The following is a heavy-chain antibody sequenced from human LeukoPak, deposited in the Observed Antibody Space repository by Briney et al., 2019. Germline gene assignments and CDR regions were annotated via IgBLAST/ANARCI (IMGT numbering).Heavy chain of an antibody. J-gene: IGHJ1*01. CDR3: ARVRGTFETD. CDR2: LYYSGST. Sequence: SETLSLTCTVSGASISTYYWSWIRQPPGKGLGWIGYLYYSGSTTYSPSLKSRVTMSVDTPKSQFSLKLNSVTAADTAIYYCARVRGTFETDWGQGTLVTVP. V-gene: IGHV4-59*01. D-gene: IGHD2/OR15-2a*01. CDR1: GASISTYY.